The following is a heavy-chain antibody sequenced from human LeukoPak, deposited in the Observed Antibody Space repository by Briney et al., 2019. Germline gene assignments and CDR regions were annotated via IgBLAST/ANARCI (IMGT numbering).Heavy chain of an antibody. V-gene: IGHV1-46*01. D-gene: IGHD5-18*01. Sequence: ASVKVSCKASGYTFTDYYIHWLRQAPGQGFEWMGLINPTGGTTSFAQKFQGRVTISVDTSKNQFSLKLSSVTAADTAVYYCAREWIQLVWDYWGQGTLVTVSS. CDR1: GYTFTDYY. J-gene: IGHJ4*02. CDR2: INPTGGTT. CDR3: AREWIQLVWDY.